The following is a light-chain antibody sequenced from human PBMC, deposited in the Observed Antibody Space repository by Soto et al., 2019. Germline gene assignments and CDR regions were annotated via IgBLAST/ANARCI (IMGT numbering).Light chain of an antibody. J-gene: IGKJ2*01. V-gene: IGKV1-39*01. CDR1: QSINLY. CDR2: GAS. Sequence: IQMTQSPSSLSASVGDSVTVTCRASQSINLYLNWYQQKPGNAPTILIYGASNLQSGVPSRFTGGGSRTDFTLTISSLLPEDFGTYYCQQCYRSPFTFGQGTKLEIK. CDR3: QQCYRSPFT.